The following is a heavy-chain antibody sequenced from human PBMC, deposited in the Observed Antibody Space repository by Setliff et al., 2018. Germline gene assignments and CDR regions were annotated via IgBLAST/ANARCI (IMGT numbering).Heavy chain of an antibody. D-gene: IGHD3-3*01. Sequence: SETLSLTCSVYGESFSNNYWSWIRQSPGKGLEWIGESDHGGNTTIHPSLKSRLTMSVDTSKNQFSLKLTSVTAADTAVYYCVRGFTIFGVVKLERWFDPWGQGTLVTVSS. J-gene: IGHJ5*02. V-gene: IGHV4-34*01. CDR1: GESFSNNY. CDR2: SDHGGNT. CDR3: VRGFTIFGVVKLERWFDP.